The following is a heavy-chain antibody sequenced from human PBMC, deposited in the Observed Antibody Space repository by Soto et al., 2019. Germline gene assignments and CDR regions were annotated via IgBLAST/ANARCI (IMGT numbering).Heavy chain of an antibody. Sequence: PSETLALACTVSGGSSSSGDYCGSWIRQPPGKGLEWIGYIYYIGSTYYNPSLKSRVTISVDTSKNQLSLKLSSVTAADTAVYYCASQRILGPTPHDAFDIWGQGTMVTVSS. D-gene: IGHD1-26*01. CDR2: IYYIGST. CDR1: GGSSSSGDYC. V-gene: IGHV4-30-4*01. CDR3: ASQRILGPTPHDAFDI. J-gene: IGHJ3*02.